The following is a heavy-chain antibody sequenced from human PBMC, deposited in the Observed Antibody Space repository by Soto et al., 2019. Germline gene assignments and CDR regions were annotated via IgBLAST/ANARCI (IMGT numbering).Heavy chain of an antibody. D-gene: IGHD5-18*01. V-gene: IGHV3-23*01. J-gene: IGHJ4*02. CDR3: AKSRTVNVDTAMVDY. CDR1: GFTFSSYA. CDR2: ISGSGGST. Sequence: PXGSLRLSCSAAGFTFSSYAMSWVRQAPGKGLEWVSAISGSGGSTYYADSVKGRFTISRDNSKNTLYLQMNSLRAEDTAVYYCAKSRTVNVDTAMVDYWGQGNLVTVSS.